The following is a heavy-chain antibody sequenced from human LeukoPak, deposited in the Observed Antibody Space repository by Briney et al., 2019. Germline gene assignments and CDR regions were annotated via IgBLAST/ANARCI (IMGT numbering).Heavy chain of an antibody. CDR3: VRLYYYAFSGPPL. J-gene: IGHJ4*02. D-gene: IGHD3-3*01. CDR1: GDYISNSNYY. Sequence: PSETLSLTCTVSGDYISNSNYYWGWIRQPPGKGLEWIGNIYYTGKTYYNSSLKSQVTISIDTSKNEFSLNLSSVTAADTAAYYCVRLYYYAFSGPPLWGGGTLVTVSS. V-gene: IGHV4-39*01. CDR2: IYYTGKT.